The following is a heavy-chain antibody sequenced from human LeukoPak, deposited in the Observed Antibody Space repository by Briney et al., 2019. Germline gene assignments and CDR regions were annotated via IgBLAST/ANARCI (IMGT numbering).Heavy chain of an antibody. CDR3: VKDFGRVRGTPDS. CDR2: ISGSGNGFSI. D-gene: IGHD3-16*01. CDR1: GFTFNNYA. J-gene: IGHJ4*02. V-gene: IGHV3-64D*06. Sequence: GGSLRLSCAASGFTFNNYAMNWVRQTPGKGPEYVSTISGSGNGFSIYYADSVKGRFTISRDDSKSILYLQMNGLRSEDTAVYYCVKDFGRVRGTPDSWGQGTLVTVSS.